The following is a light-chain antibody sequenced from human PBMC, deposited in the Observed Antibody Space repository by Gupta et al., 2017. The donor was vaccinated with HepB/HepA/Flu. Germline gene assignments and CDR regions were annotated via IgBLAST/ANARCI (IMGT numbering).Light chain of an antibody. V-gene: IGKV1-5*03. J-gene: IGKJ3*01. Sequence: DIQMTQSPSTMSASVGDRVVSTCRASQSISNWLAWYQQKPGKAPTLMIYKASTLERGVTSRFRGGGEGKEFTLTISNRQNDDCANYYIQQDNSYSIFGHGTKVDIK. CDR3: QQDNSYSI. CDR1: QSISNW. CDR2: KAS.